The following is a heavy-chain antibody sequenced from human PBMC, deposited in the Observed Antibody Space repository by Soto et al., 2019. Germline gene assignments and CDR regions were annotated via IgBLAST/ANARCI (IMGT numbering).Heavy chain of an antibody. CDR2: INHSGSP. CDR3: ARRYAPRYSSGNNHFDL. J-gene: IGHJ4*02. D-gene: IGHD6-19*01. Sequence: SETLSLTCTVSGGSVSSHSYYWAWIRQPPGKGLEWIGTINHSGSPYHNPSLKSRVTISVDSSKNQFSLTLTSVTVADTAVYYCARRYAPRYSSGNNHFDLWGQGTLVTVSS. V-gene: IGHV4-39*01. CDR1: GGSVSSHSYY.